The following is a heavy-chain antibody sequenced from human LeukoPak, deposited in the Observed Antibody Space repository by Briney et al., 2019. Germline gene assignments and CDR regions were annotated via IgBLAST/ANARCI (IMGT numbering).Heavy chain of an antibody. CDR2: ISADGGTT. CDR1: GFSFRGYG. J-gene: IGHJ4*02. CDR3: ARGRGGPPFDY. V-gene: IGHV3-64*02. Sequence: GGSLRLSCAASGFSFRGYGMHRARQAPGKGLEYVSAISADGGTTYYADSVKDRFIISRDNAKNTLYLQMGSLRNEDMAVYYCARGRGGPPFDYWGQGTLVIVSS.